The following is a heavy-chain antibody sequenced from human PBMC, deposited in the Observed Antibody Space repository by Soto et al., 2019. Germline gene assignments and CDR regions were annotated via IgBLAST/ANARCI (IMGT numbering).Heavy chain of an antibody. D-gene: IGHD5-18*01. Sequence: ASVKVSCKASGGTFSTYTINWVRQAPGQGLEWMGGIIPIFGTTNFAQKFQGRVTISADESMSTAYMELSSLRSEDTAVYYCATGGIQLWLSWFDPWGQGTLVTVSS. CDR1: GGTFSTYT. V-gene: IGHV1-69*13. CDR2: IIPIFGTT. CDR3: ATGGIQLWLSWFDP. J-gene: IGHJ5*02.